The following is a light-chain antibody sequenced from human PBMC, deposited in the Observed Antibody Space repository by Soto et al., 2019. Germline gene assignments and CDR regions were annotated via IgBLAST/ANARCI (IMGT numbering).Light chain of an antibody. V-gene: IGKV4-1*01. CDR1: QSFLYSRNNKNC. Sequence: DIVMTQSPESLAVSLGERVTINCESGQSFLYSRNNKNCLAWYQQRPGQPPKLLIYWASTRESGVPDSFSGSGSGTHFTLTISSLQAEAVAVYYCQKYLSIHRTLGQGTKVDIK. CDR2: WAS. CDR3: QKYLSIHRT. J-gene: IGKJ1*01.